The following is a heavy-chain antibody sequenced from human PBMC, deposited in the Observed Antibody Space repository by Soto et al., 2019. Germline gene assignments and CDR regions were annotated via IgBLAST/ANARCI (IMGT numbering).Heavy chain of an antibody. CDR1: GGSISGGVHS. J-gene: IGHJ2*01. CDR3: ARAIMPLTNDWYFDL. CDR2: IFDSGST. D-gene: IGHD2-8*01. V-gene: IGHV4-30-4*01. Sequence: QVQLQESGPGLVKPSETLSLTCTVSGGSISGGVHSWSWIRQAPGKGLEWIGHIFDSGSTYYNPSLKSRLTISVHTSKNQFSLRRSSVTAAYTAVYYWARAIMPLTNDWYFDLWGRGTLVTVSS.